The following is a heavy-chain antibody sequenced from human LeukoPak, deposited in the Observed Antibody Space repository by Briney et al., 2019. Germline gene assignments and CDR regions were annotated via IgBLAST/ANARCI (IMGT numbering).Heavy chain of an antibody. D-gene: IGHD2-15*01. CDR3: ARVGCSGGSCFDY. J-gene: IGHJ4*02. V-gene: IGHV3-7*03. Sequence: PGGSLRLSCVASGFTFSSYWMSWVRQAPGKGLEWVANIKQDGSEKYYVDSVKGRFTISRDNAKNSLYLQMNSLRAEDTAVYYCARVGCSGGSCFDYWGQGTLVTVSS. CDR2: IKQDGSEK. CDR1: GFTFSSYW.